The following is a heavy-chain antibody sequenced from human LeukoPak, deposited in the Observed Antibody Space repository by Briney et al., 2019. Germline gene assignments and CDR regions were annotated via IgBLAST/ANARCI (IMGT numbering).Heavy chain of an antibody. CDR2: INPNSGGT. CDR1: GYTFTGYY. J-gene: IGHJ6*03. V-gene: IGHV1-2*02. D-gene: IGHD6-13*01. Sequence: ASVKVSCKASGYTFTGYYMHWVRQAPGQGLEWMGWINPNSGGTNYAQKFQGRVTMTRDTSISTAYMELSSLRSEDTAVYYCAGTLSSSWYGFYYYYYMDVWGKGTTVTISS. CDR3: AGTLSSSWYGFYYYYYMDV.